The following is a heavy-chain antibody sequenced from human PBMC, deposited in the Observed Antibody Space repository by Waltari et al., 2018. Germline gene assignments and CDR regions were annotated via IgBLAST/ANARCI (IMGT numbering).Heavy chain of an antibody. V-gene: IGHV3-23*04. CDR2: ISGIGGST. D-gene: IGHD3-10*01. Sequence: EVQLVESGGGLVQPGGSLRLSCAASGFTFSSYAMSWVRQAPGKGLGWVSVISGIGGSTYYADSVKGRFTISRDNSKNTLYLQMNSLRAEDTAVYYCAKWKFGESYNWFDPWGQGTLVTVSS. J-gene: IGHJ5*02. CDR3: AKWKFGESYNWFDP. CDR1: GFTFSSYA.